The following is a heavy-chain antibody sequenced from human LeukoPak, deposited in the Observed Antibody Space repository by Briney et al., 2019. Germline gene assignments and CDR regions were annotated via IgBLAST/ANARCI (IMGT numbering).Heavy chain of an antibody. D-gene: IGHD6-19*01. CDR2: VYSDGST. Sequence: GGSLRLSCAASGFSVRNNYINWVRRAPGKGLEWVSVVYSDGSTYYADSVKGRFTISRDFSKNTLYLQMNSLRVGDTAVYYCARLTVSGQLDYWGQGTLVTVSS. V-gene: IGHV3-66*01. J-gene: IGHJ4*02. CDR1: GFSVRNNY. CDR3: ARLTVSGQLDY.